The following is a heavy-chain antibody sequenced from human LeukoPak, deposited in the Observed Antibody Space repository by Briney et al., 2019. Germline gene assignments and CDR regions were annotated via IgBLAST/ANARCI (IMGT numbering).Heavy chain of an antibody. V-gene: IGHV4-30-4*08. Sequence: SQTLSLXCTVSGGSSSSGDYYWSWIRQPPGKGLEWIGYIYYSGITYYNPSLKSRVTISVDTSKNQFSLKLSSVTAADTAVYYCARDPVALVVVPAAAHDAFDIWGQGTMVTVSS. CDR2: IYYSGIT. CDR3: ARDPVALVVVPAAAHDAFDI. CDR1: GGSSSSGDYY. D-gene: IGHD2-2*01. J-gene: IGHJ3*02.